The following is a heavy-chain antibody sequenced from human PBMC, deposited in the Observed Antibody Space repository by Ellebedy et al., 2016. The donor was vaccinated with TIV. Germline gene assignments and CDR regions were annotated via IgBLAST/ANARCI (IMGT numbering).Heavy chain of an antibody. J-gene: IGHJ6*02. D-gene: IGHD4-17*01. V-gene: IGHV5-51*01. CDR2: IYPSDSDT. Sequence: PAGSLRLSCKGFGYTFNDYWIAWVRQTPETGLEWMGLIYPSDSDTRYSPSFQGQVIISVDKSTNTSHLQWGSLKASDTAIYSCTRPTTGYQTGYYGLHVWGQGTTVIVSS. CDR1: GYTFNDYW. CDR3: TRPTTGYQTGYYGLHV.